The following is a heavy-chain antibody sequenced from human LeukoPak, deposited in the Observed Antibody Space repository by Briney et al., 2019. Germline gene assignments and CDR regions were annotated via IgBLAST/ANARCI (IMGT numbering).Heavy chain of an antibody. Sequence: PGGSLRLSCAASGFTFSSYGMHWVRQAPGKGLEWVSYISSSSSTIFYAYSVKGRFTISRDNAKNSLYLQMNSLRDEDTAVYYCARSPDYGEGFDYWGQGTLVTVSS. CDR1: GFTFSSYG. CDR2: ISSSSSTI. D-gene: IGHD4-17*01. CDR3: ARSPDYGEGFDY. J-gene: IGHJ4*02. V-gene: IGHV3-48*02.